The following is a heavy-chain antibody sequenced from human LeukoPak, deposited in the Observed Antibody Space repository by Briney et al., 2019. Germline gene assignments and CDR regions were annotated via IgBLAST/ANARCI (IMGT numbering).Heavy chain of an antibody. V-gene: IGHV4-34*01. CDR1: GGSFSGYY. Sequence: SETLSLTCAVYGGSFSGYYWSWIRQPPGKGLEWIGEINHRGSTNYNPSLKSRVTISVDTSKNHFSLKLSSVTAADTAMYYCARGQGDCSGGSCYSDWFDPWGQGTLVTVSS. CDR3: ARGQGDCSGGSCYSDWFDP. CDR2: INHRGST. D-gene: IGHD2-15*01. J-gene: IGHJ5*02.